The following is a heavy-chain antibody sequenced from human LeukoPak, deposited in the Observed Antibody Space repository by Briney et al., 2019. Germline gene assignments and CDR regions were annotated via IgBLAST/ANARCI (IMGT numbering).Heavy chain of an antibody. CDR3: ARGELWFGENPY. D-gene: IGHD3-10*01. V-gene: IGHV3-48*03. Sequence: GGSLRLSCAASGLTFSSYEMNWVRQAPGKGLEWGSYISSSGSTIYYADSVKGRFTISRDNAKNSLYLQMNSLRAEDTAVYYCARGELWFGENPYWGQGTLVTVSS. CDR1: GLTFSSYE. CDR2: ISSSGSTI. J-gene: IGHJ4*02.